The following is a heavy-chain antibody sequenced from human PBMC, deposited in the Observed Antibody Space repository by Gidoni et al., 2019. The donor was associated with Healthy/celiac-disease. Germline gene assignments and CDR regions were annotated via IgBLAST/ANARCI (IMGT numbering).Heavy chain of an antibody. D-gene: IGHD4-17*01. CDR2: IIPIFGIA. J-gene: IGHJ4*02. V-gene: IGHV1-69*04. CDR3: ASHLQRDYGDYRGYFDY. Sequence: QVQLVQSGAEVKKPGSPVTVSCKASGCPFSSYAISWVRQAPGQGLEWMGRIIPIFGIANYAQKFQGRVTITADKSTSTAYMELSSLRSEDTAVYYCASHLQRDYGDYRGYFDYCGQGTLVTVSS. CDR1: GCPFSSYA.